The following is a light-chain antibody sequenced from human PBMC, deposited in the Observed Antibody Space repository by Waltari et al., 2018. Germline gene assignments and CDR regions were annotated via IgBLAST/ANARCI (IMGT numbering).Light chain of an antibody. V-gene: IGLV1-40*01. CDR1: SSNIGAGYD. CDR3: QSYDSSLSGSWV. Sequence: QSVLTQPPSVSGAPGQRVTISCTGSSSNIGAGYDVHWYQQLPGTAPKLLIYGKSKRPSGVPDRCSGSKSGTSASLAITGLQAEDEADYYCQSYDSSLSGSWVFGGGTKLTVL. CDR2: GKS. J-gene: IGLJ3*02.